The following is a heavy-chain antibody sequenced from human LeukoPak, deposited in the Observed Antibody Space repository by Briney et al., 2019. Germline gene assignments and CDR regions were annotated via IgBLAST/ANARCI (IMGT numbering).Heavy chain of an antibody. CDR3: ATRDSSGTGGAFDI. V-gene: IGHV1-69-2*01. CDR2: VDPEDGET. CDR1: GYTFTDYY. D-gene: IGHD3-22*01. Sequence: ASVKVSCKVSGYTFTDYYMHWVHQAPGKGLEWMALVDPEDGETIYAEKFQGRVTITADTSTDTAYMELSSLRSEDTAVYYCATRDSSGTGGAFDIWGQGTMVTVSS. J-gene: IGHJ3*02.